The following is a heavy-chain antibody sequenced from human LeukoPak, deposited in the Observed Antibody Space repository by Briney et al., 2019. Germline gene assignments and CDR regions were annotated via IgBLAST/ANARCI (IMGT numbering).Heavy chain of an antibody. CDR2: IYYSGST. V-gene: IGHV4-59*01. CDR1: GGSISSYY. J-gene: IGHJ4*02. D-gene: IGHD6-13*01. Sequence: SETLSLTCTVSGGSISSYYWSWIRQPPGKGLEWIGYIYYSGSTNYNPSLKSRVTISVDTSKNQFSLKLSSVTAADTAVYYCARDRSLGEQLDFDYWGQGTLVTVSS. CDR3: ARDRSLGEQLDFDY.